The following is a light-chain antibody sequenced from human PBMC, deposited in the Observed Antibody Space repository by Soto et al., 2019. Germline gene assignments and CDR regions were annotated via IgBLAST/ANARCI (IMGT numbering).Light chain of an antibody. Sequence: DIQMTQSPSILSASVGDSVTITCRASENINNWLAWSQQKPGKAPKLLIYKASSLESGVPSRFSGSGSGTEFTLTISSLQPDDSATYLCQQYDSNPWTFGQGTKVEIK. CDR3: QQYDSNPWT. CDR2: KAS. V-gene: IGKV1-5*03. J-gene: IGKJ1*01. CDR1: ENINNW.